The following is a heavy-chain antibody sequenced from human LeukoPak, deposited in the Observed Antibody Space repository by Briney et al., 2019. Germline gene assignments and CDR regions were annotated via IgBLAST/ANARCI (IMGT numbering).Heavy chain of an antibody. CDR3: ARGGGYASPIGY. CDR1: GGSISTYY. D-gene: IGHD5-12*01. J-gene: IGHJ4*02. V-gene: IGHV4-59*01. CDR2: IYHSGST. Sequence: PSETLSLTCTLSGGSISTYYWSWIRQPPGKGLEWIGYIYHSGSTNYNPSLKSRLTISVDTSKNQFSLKLSSVTAADTAVYYCARGGGYASPIGYWGQGALVTVSS.